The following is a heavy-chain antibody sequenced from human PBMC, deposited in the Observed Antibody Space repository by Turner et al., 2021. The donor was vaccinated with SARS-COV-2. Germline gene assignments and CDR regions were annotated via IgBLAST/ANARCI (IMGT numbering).Heavy chain of an antibody. J-gene: IGHJ3*02. V-gene: IGHV3-53*01. CDR1: GFTVSSNY. CDR3: ARGYSSGWYQSGAFDI. D-gene: IGHD6-19*01. Sequence: EVQLVESGGGLIQPGGSLRLSCAASGFTVSSNYMRWVRQAPGKVLELVSVIYSGCSTNYADSVKGRFTISRDNSKNTLYLQMNSLRAEETAVYYCARGYSSGWYQSGAFDIWGQGTMVTVSS. CDR2: IYSGCST.